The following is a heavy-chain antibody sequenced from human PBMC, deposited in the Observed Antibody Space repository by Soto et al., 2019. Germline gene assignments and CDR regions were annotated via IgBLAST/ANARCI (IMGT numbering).Heavy chain of an antibody. V-gene: IGHV1-18*01. Sequence: GASVKVSCKASGYTFTSYGISWVRQAPGQGLEWMGWISAYNGNTNYAQKLQGRVTMTTDTSTSTAYMELRSLRSEDTAVYYCAREWYYDILTGYYSRGMDVWGQGTTVTVSS. D-gene: IGHD3-9*01. CDR3: AREWYYDILTGYYSRGMDV. CDR2: ISAYNGNT. J-gene: IGHJ6*02. CDR1: GYTFTSYG.